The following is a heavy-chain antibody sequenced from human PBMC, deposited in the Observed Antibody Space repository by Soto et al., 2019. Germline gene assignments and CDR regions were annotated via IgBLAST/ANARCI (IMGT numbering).Heavy chain of an antibody. V-gene: IGHV3-53*01. D-gene: IGHD3-3*01. CDR3: AITGAGYYIV. Sequence: PXGXLRLSCASSGFXVSSNYLSWVRHAPGNGLEWVSVIFSADNTNYADSVKGRFTISRDNSKNTVFLQMNSLRAEDTAVYYCAITGAGYYIVWGQGTPGTVSS. CDR2: IFSADNT. J-gene: IGHJ4*02. CDR1: GFXVSSNY.